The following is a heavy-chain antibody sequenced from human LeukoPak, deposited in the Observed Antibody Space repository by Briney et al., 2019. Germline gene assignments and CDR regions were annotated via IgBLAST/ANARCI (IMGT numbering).Heavy chain of an antibody. J-gene: IGHJ4*02. CDR3: ASLTRFSPSPNRYYLDY. D-gene: IGHD3-16*02. V-gene: IGHV4-4*09. Sequence: PSETLSLTCTVSGDSISSYYWSWIRRPPGKGLEWIGYIYTSGGTNYIPSLKGRVTISIDTSKNQFSLKLSSVTAADSAVYYCASLTRFSPSPNRYYLDYGGKGPLAPVSS. CDR2: IYTSGGT. CDR1: GDSISSYY.